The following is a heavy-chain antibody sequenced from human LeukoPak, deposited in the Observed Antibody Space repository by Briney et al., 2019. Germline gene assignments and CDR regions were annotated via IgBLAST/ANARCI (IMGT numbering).Heavy chain of an antibody. J-gene: IGHJ4*02. CDR1: RLTFSSYG. Sequence: GGSLTLSCAASRLTFSSYGMSWVRQAPGRGLEWVSAISGSGYSTYYADSVKGRFTISRDNSKNTLYLQMNSLRAEDTAVYYCAKDGDSSGWYGYWGQGTLVTVSS. D-gene: IGHD6-19*01. V-gene: IGHV3-23*01. CDR2: ISGSGYST. CDR3: AKDGDSSGWYGY.